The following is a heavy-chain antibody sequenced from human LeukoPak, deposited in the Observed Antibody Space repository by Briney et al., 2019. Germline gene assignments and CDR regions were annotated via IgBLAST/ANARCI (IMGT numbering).Heavy chain of an antibody. CDR3: ARGADQEVVVTFDY. J-gene: IGHJ4*02. V-gene: IGHV4-61*05. CDR2: IYYSGST. Sequence: SETLSLTCTVSGGSISSSSYYWGWIRQPPGKGLEWIGYIYYSGSTNYNPSLKSRVTISVDTSKNQFSLKLSSVTAADTAVYYCARGADQEVVVTFDYWGQGTLVTVSS. D-gene: IGHD3-22*01. CDR1: GGSISSSSYY.